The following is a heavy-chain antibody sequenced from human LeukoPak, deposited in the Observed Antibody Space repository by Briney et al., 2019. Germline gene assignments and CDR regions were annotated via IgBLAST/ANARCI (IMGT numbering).Heavy chain of an antibody. CDR3: ARPTMIALFDY. J-gene: IGHJ4*02. V-gene: IGHV4-4*09. CDR2: IYTSGST. CDR1: GGSFSSYY. D-gene: IGHD3-22*01. Sequence: SETLSLTCTVSGGSFSSYYWSWIRQPPGKGLQCIGYIYTSGSTNYNPSLKSRVTISVDTSKNQFSLKLSSVTAADTAVYYCARPTMIALFDYWGQGTLVTVSS.